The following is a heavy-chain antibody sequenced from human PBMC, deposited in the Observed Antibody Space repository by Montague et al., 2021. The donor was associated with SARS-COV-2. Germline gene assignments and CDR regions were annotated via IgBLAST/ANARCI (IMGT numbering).Heavy chain of an antibody. CDR1: GGSISSNY. CDR3: ASLILGYCSSTSCYSDWFDP. Sequence: SETLSLTCTVSGGSISSNYWSWIRQPPGKGLEWIGYIYYRGSTNYNPSLKSRVTISVDTSKNQFSLKLSSVTAADTAVYYCASLILGYCSSTSCYSDWFDPWGQGTLVTVSS. CDR2: IYYRGST. D-gene: IGHD2-2*02. V-gene: IGHV4-59*12. J-gene: IGHJ5*02.